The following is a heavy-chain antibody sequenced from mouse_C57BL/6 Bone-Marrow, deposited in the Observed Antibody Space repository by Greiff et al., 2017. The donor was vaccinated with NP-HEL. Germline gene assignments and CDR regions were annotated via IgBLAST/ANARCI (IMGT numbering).Heavy chain of an antibody. Sequence: EVKLMESGPGLAKPSQTLSLTCSVTGYSITSDYWNWIRKFPGNKLEYMGYISYSGSTYYNPSLKSRISITRDTSKNQYYLQLNSVTTEDTATYYCARNYGSSPHSYWYFDVWGTGTTVTVSS. CDR3: ARNYGSSPHSYWYFDV. V-gene: IGHV3-8*01. CDR1: GYSITSDY. CDR2: ISYSGST. D-gene: IGHD1-1*01. J-gene: IGHJ1*03.